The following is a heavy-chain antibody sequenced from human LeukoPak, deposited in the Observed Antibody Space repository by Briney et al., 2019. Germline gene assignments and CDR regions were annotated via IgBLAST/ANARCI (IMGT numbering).Heavy chain of an antibody. D-gene: IGHD3-16*02. Sequence: PSETLSLTCTVSGGSISSSSYHWGWIRQPPGKGLEWIGSIYYSGSTYYNPSLKSRVTISVDTSKNQFSLKLSSVTAADTAVYYCASTIMITFGRVILWGQGTLVTVSS. CDR1: GGSISSSSYH. CDR3: ASTIMITFGRVIL. V-gene: IGHV4-39*01. CDR2: IYYSGST. J-gene: IGHJ4*02.